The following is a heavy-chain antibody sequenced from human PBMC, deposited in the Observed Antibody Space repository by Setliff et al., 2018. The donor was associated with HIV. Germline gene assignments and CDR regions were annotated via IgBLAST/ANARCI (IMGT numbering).Heavy chain of an antibody. Sequence: PGGSLRLSCAASGFTFSSYAMSWVRQAPGKGLEWVSGISGSGGSTYYADSVTGRFTISRDNSKYTLYLQMNSLRAEDTAVYYCAKDRYCTNGVCYFNWFDPWGQGTLVTVSS. CDR1: GFTFSSYA. V-gene: IGHV3-23*01. J-gene: IGHJ5*02. CDR3: AKDRYCTNGVCYFNWFDP. CDR2: ISGSGGST. D-gene: IGHD2-8*01.